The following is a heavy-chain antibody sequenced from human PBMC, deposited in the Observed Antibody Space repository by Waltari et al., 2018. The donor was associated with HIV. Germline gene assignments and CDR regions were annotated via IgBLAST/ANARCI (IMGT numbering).Heavy chain of an antibody. Sequence: QVQLQESGPGLVRPSGTLFLTCGVTGGSIKRSTWWSWVRQPPGKGLEWIGDIHHSGNVNYNLSLKSRVAFSVDRSKNHFSLNLTSVTTADTATYFCARLRDYGDYGHYDFWGRGTLVVVSP. J-gene: IGHJ4*02. CDR2: IHHSGNV. D-gene: IGHD4-17*01. V-gene: IGHV4-4*02. CDR3: ARLRDYGDYGHYDF. CDR1: GGSIKRSTW.